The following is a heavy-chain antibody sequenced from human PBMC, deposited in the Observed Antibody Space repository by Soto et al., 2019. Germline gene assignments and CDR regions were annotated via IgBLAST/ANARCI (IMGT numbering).Heavy chain of an antibody. CDR3: ARGSLVYDS. V-gene: IGHV4-59*01. CDR2: IYYKGDT. D-gene: IGHD3-16*01. Sequence: QVQLLESGPTLVKPSEILFLTCSVSGDSLNNNWWTWIRQAPGTAPELVGYIYYKGDTRYNPSLESRVTISLDTPKTQISLELRSLSGADTAVYFCARGSLVYDSWGQGILVTVSS. J-gene: IGHJ4*02. CDR1: GDSLNNNW.